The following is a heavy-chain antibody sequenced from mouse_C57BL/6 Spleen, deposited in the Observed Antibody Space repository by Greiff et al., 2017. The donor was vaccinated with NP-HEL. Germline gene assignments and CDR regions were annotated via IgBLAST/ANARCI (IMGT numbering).Heavy chain of an antibody. D-gene: IGHD1-1*01. CDR2: ISRGSSTI. CDR1: GFTFSDYG. CDR3: AREDTTVLDD. Sequence: EVMLVESGGGLVKPGGSLKLSCAASGFTFSDYGMHWVRQAPEKGLEWVAYISRGSSTIYYADTVKGRFTISRDNAKNTLFLQLTSLTSEDTAMYYCAREDTTVLDDWGQGTSVTVSS. V-gene: IGHV5-17*01. J-gene: IGHJ4*01.